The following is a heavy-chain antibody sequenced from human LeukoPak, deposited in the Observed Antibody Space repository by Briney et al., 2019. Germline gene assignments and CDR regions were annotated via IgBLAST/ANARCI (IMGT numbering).Heavy chain of an antibody. V-gene: IGHV4-34*01. CDR3: ARVRGVRWIDVRYYFDY. J-gene: IGHJ4*02. CDR2: INHSGST. Sequence: PSETLSLTCAVYGGSFSGYYWSWIRQPPGKGLEWIGEINHSGSTNYNPSLKSRVTISVDTSKNQFSLKLSSVTAADTAVYYCARVRGVRWIDVRYYFDYWGQGTLVTVAS. D-gene: IGHD2-15*01. CDR1: GGSFSGYY.